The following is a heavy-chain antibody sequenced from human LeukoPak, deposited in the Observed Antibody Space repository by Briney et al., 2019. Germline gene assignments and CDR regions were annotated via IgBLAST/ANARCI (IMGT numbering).Heavy chain of an antibody. V-gene: IGHV1-18*01. J-gene: IGHJ3*02. CDR2: ISAYNGNT. CDR3: AREGYYYDSSASDAFDI. CDR1: GYTFTSYG. D-gene: IGHD3-22*01. Sequence: ASVKVSCKASGYTFTSYGISWVRQAPGQGLEWMGWISAYNGNTNYAQKLQGRVTMTTDTSTSTAYMELRSLRSDDTAAYYCAREGYYYDSSASDAFDIWGQGTMVTVSS.